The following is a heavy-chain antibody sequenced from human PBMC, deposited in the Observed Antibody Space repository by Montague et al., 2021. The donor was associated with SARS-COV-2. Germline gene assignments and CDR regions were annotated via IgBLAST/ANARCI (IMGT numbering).Heavy chain of an antibody. J-gene: IGHJ6*02. V-gene: IGHV4-4*07. CDR3: ASDLIVYDYVWGSYHAYGMDV. Sequence: SETLSLTCTVSGGSISSYYWSWIRQPAGKGLEWIGRIYTSGSTNYNPSLKSRVTMSVDTSKNQFSLKLSSVTAADTAVYYCASDLIVYDYVWGSYHAYGMDVWGQGTTVTVSS. CDR2: IYTSGST. D-gene: IGHD3-16*02. CDR1: GGSISSYY.